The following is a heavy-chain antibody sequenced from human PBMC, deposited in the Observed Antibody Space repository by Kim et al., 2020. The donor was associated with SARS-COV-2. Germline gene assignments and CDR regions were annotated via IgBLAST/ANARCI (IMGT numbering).Heavy chain of an antibody. Sequence: GGSLRLSCAASGLPFSASGMHWVRQAPGKGLEWVAMIWTDGSKEYYADSVKGRFTISRDNSKNTVYLQMNSLRAEDTAVYYCARDKGERYSDYWCQGTVVIVS. CDR2: IWTDGSKE. V-gene: IGHV3-33*01. CDR3: ARDKGERYSDY. D-gene: IGHD3-16*01. CDR1: GLPFSASG. J-gene: IGHJ4*02.